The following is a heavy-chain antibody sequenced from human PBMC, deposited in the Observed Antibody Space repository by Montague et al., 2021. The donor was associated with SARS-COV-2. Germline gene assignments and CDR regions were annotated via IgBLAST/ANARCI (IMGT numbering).Heavy chain of an antibody. Sequence: SETLSLTCTVFGGSISSYYWSWIRQPPGRGLEWIGYISYSGSTNYNPSLKSRVTISVDTSKNHFTLRLSSVTAADTAVYYCGNFRRTHLLVGTLYYGIDVWGQGITVTVSS. CDR2: ISYSGST. CDR1: GGSISSYY. CDR3: GNFRRTHLLVGTLYYGIDV. J-gene: IGHJ6*02. D-gene: IGHD2-2*01. V-gene: IGHV4-59*01.